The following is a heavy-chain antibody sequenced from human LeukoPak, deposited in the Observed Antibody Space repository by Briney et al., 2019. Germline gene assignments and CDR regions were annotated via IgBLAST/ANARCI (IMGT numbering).Heavy chain of an antibody. CDR3: ARGRRYCSSTSCSNFDY. J-gene: IGHJ4*02. D-gene: IGHD2-2*01. CDR2: ISYDGSNE. Sequence: GGSLRLSCAASGFTFSSYGMHWVRQAPGKGLDWVAVISYDGSNEYYADSVKGRFTISRDNSKNTLYLQMNSLRAEDMAVYYCARGRRYCSSTSCSNFDYWGQGTLVTVSS. V-gene: IGHV3-30*03. CDR1: GFTFSSYG.